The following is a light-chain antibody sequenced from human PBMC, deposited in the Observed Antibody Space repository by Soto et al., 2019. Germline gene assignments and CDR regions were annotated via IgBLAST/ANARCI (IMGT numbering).Light chain of an antibody. CDR1: QSVSSSY. V-gene: IGKV3-20*01. J-gene: IGKJ2*01. CDR3: QQYRT. CDR2: GAS. Sequence: EIVLTQSPGTLSLSPGERATLSCRASQSVSSSYFAWYQQKPGQPPRLLIYGASSRATGIPDRFSGSGSGTYFTLTISRLEPEDFAVYYCQQYRTFGQGTKLEIK.